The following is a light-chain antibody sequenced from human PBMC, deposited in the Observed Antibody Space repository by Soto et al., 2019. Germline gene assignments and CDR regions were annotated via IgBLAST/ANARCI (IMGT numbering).Light chain of an antibody. J-gene: IGKJ3*01. Sequence: EIVMTQSPCTLSLSQGEPAPLSCRASQSVSSTYVAWFHQKPGQAPRLLIYGASSRATGVPDRFGASGCGTNFTLTISRMEPESFAVYSYQQYGRSPFTYGPATK. CDR2: GAS. CDR3: QQYGRSPFT. V-gene: IGKV3-20*01. CDR1: QSVSSTY.